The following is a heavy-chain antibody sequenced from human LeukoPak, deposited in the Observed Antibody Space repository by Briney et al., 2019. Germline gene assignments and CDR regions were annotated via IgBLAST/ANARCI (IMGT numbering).Heavy chain of an antibody. D-gene: IGHD3-22*01. CDR1: GFTFSSYA. CDR3: AKDPHGDYYYDSSGPDY. V-gene: IGHV3-23*01. J-gene: IGHJ4*02. Sequence: GGSLRLSCAASGFTFSSYAMSWVRQAPGKGLEWVSAISGSGGSTYYADSVKGRFTISRDNSKNTLYLQMNSLRAEDTAVYYCAKDPHGDYYYDSSGPDYWGQGTLVTVPS. CDR2: ISGSGGST.